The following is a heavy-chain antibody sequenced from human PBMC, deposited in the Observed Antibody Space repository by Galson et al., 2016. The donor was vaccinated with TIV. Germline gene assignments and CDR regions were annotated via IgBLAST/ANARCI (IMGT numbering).Heavy chain of an antibody. CDR3: AKDSFYDSEAFDA. Sequence: SLRLSCAASGFIFSDYALSWVRQAPGKGLEWVSGIRGNGRETYYVDSVKSRFTISRDNSKNMLYLQMSSLRAEDTALYYCAKDSFYDSEAFDAWGQGTMVTVSS. CDR2: IRGNGRET. D-gene: IGHD2/OR15-2a*01. CDR1: GFIFSDYA. V-gene: IGHV3-23*01. J-gene: IGHJ3*01.